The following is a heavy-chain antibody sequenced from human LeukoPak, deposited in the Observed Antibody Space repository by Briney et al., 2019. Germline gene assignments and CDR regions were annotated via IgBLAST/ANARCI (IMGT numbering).Heavy chain of an antibody. CDR2: LNPNSGNT. D-gene: IGHD1-26*01. CDR1: RDAFTTYD. V-gene: IGHV1-8*01. Sequence: GASVKVSCKASRDAFTTYDVNWVRQATGQGLEWMGWLNPNSGNTGYVQKFQVRVTMTMNTSISTAYMELTSLTSEDTAVYYCARSTMGARRKYDYWGQGTLVTVSS. CDR3: ARSTMGARRKYDY. J-gene: IGHJ4*02.